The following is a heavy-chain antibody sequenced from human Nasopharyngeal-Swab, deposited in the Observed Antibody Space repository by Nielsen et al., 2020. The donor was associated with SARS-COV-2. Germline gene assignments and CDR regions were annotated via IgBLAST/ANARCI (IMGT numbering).Heavy chain of an antibody. V-gene: IGHV3-9*01. CDR1: GFIFEDYA. J-gene: IGHJ4*02. CDR3: AKDRRPLDY. CDR2: ISWNSGSI. Sequence: SLKISCRASGFIFEDYAMHWVRQAPGKGLEWVSGISWNSGSIGYADSVKGRFTISRDNAKNTLYLQVNSLRAEDTAVYYCAKDRRPLDYWGQGTLVTVSS.